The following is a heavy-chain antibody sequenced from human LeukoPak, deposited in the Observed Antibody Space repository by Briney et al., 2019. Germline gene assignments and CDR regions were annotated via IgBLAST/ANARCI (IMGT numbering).Heavy chain of an antibody. V-gene: IGHV3-48*04. CDR2: ISSASGSI. CDR1: GFTFSSYS. CDR3: VRPSNPPY. J-gene: IGHJ4*02. Sequence: GGSLRLSCAASGFTFSSYSMNWVRQAPGKGLEWVSYISSASGSIYYADSAKGRFTISRDNDKNSLFLQMNSLTAEDTAVYYCVRPSNPPYWGQGALVIVSS.